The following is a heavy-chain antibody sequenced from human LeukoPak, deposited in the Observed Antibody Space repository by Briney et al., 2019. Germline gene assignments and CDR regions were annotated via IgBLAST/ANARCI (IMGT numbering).Heavy chain of an antibody. CDR2: IWFDGSKR. Sequence: GGSLRLSCAASGFSFSTYGMHWVRQAPGKGLEWVALIWFDGSKRYYGDSLKGRFTVSRDNSKNTLYLQVDSLRAEDTAVYYCARCTGGSCVFDYWGQGTLVTVSS. CDR3: ARCTGGSCVFDY. J-gene: IGHJ4*02. V-gene: IGHV3-33*01. D-gene: IGHD2-8*02. CDR1: GFSFSTYG.